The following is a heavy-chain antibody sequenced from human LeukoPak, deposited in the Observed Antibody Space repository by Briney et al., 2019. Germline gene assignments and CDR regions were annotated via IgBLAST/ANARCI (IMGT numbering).Heavy chain of an antibody. D-gene: IGHD6-13*01. J-gene: IGHJ4*02. CDR3: ARVPMGIGYSSSWYDY. CDR1: GYTFTSYY. V-gene: IGHV1-46*01. CDR2: INPSGGST. Sequence: GASVKVSCKASGYTFTSYYMQWVRQAPGQGLEWMGIINPSGGSTTYAQKFQGRVTMTRDTSTSTVYMELSSLRSEDTAVYYCARVPMGIGYSSSWYDYWGQGTLVTVSS.